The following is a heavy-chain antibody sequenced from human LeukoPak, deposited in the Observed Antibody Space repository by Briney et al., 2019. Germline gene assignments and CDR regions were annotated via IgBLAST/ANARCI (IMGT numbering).Heavy chain of an antibody. CDR3: AAIMVVTAGVAFNI. V-gene: IGHV1-8*01. J-gene: IGHJ3*02. D-gene: IGHD2-21*02. Sequence: GASVKVSCKASGFTFTSYDINWVRQATGQGLEWMGWMSPNSDNRGYEQNFQGRVTMTMDTSISTAYMELSSLRSEDTAVYYCAAIMVVTAGVAFNIWGRGTMVTVSS. CDR1: GFTFTSYD. CDR2: MSPNSDNR.